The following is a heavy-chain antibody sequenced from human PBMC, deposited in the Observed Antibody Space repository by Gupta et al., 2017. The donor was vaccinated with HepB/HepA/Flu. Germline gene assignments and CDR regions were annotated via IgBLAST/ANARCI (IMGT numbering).Heavy chain of an antibody. V-gene: IGHV3-7*01. CDR1: GFTFSSYW. CDR2: IKQDGSEK. Sequence: EVQLVESGGGLVQPGGSLRLSCAASGFTFSSYWMSWVRQAPGKGLEWVANIKQDGSEKYYVDSVKGRFTISRDNAKNSLYLQMNSLRAEDTAVYYCARQGYCSSTSCRYDAFDIWGQGTMVTVSS. J-gene: IGHJ3*02. CDR3: ARQGYCSSTSCRYDAFDI. D-gene: IGHD2-2*01.